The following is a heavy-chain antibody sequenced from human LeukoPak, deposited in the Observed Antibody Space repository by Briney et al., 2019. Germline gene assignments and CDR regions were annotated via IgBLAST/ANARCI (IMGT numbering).Heavy chain of an antibody. CDR1: GYTFTSYD. D-gene: IGHD6-13*01. Sequence: GASVKVSCKASGYTFTSYDINWVRQAPGQGLEWMGGIIPIFGTANYAQKFQGRVTITADESTSTAYMELSSLRSEDTAVYYCARASIAAGAPWDYWGQGTLVTVSS. CDR3: ARASIAAGAPWDY. CDR2: IIPIFGTA. J-gene: IGHJ4*02. V-gene: IGHV1-69*13.